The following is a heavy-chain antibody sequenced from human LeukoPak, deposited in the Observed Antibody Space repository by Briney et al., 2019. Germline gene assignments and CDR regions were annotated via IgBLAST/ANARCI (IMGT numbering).Heavy chain of an antibody. Sequence: VASVKVSCKASEYTFTSYDINWVRQATGQGLEWMGWMNPNSGNTGYAQKFQGRVTMTRVTSISTAYMELNNLTSEDTAVYYCARGSWGEIAGRKSFEFWGQGSLVTVSS. CDR2: MNPNSGNT. CDR1: EYTFTSYD. J-gene: IGHJ4*02. D-gene: IGHD6-6*01. V-gene: IGHV1-8*01. CDR3: ARGSWGEIAGRKSFEF.